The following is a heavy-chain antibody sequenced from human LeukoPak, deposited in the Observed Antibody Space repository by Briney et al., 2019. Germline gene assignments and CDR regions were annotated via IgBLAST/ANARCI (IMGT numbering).Heavy chain of an antibody. V-gene: IGHV4-59*01. J-gene: IGHJ4*02. CDR3: ARGTYYDIPL. D-gene: IGHD3-9*01. CDR1: GGSMSNIYY. CDR2: IYYSGST. Sequence: PSETLSLTCNVSGGSMSNIYYWSWIRQPPGKGLEWIGYIYYSGSTNYNPSLKSRVTISVDTSKNQFSLKLSSVTAADTAVYYCARGTYYDIPLWGQGTLVTVSS.